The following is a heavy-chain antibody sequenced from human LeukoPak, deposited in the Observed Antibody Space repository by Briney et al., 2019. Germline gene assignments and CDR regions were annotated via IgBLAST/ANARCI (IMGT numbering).Heavy chain of an antibody. Sequence: SETLSLTCTISGGSVSDYYWSWIRQSPGKGLEWIGYIYHTGSTSYSPSLKSRVTISVDTSKNQFSLKLSSVTAADTAVYYCARSGYSSLETKIDYWGQGTLVTVSS. J-gene: IGHJ4*02. CDR2: IYHTGST. D-gene: IGHD6-13*01. CDR1: GGSVSDYY. V-gene: IGHV4-59*02. CDR3: ARSGYSSLETKIDY.